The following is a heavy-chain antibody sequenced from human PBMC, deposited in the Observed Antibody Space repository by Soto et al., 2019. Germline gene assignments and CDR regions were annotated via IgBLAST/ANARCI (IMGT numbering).Heavy chain of an antibody. CDR1: GDSISIYY. Sequence: SETLSLTCTVSGDSISIYYWSWIRHPAGKGLEWIGRIYTSGSTNYNPSLKSRVTMSVDTSKNQFSLKLSSETAADTAVYYCARGASRRDGYNFDSWGQGTLVTVSS. CDR3: ARGASRRDGYNFDS. J-gene: IGHJ5*01. CDR2: IYTSGST. D-gene: IGHD5-12*01. V-gene: IGHV4-4*07.